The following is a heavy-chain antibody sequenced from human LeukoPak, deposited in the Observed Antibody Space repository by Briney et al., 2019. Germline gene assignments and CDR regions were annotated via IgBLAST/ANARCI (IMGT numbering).Heavy chain of an antibody. J-gene: IGHJ3*02. V-gene: IGHV3-23*01. Sequence: PGESLRLSCAASGFTFSSYAMSWVRQPPGKGLEWVSAISGSGGSTYYADSVKGRFTISRDNSKNTLYLQMNSLRAEDTAVYYCASRTRIQLDDAFDIWGQGTMVTVPS. CDR2: ISGSGGST. D-gene: IGHD5-18*01. CDR1: GFTFSSYA. CDR3: ASRTRIQLDDAFDI.